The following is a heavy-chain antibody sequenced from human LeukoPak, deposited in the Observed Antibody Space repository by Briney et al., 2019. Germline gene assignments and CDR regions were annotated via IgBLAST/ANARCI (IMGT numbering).Heavy chain of an antibody. V-gene: IGHV1-2*02. CDR1: GYSFTDYY. CDR2: INPNSGGT. Sequence: ASVKVSCKTSGYSFTDYYMHWVRQAPGQGLEWMGWINPNSGGTSSAQKFQGRVTMTRDTSITTVYMEMSWLTSDDTAIYYCARADRLHGGPYLIGPWGQGTLVTASS. CDR3: ARADRLHGGPYLIGP. D-gene: IGHD2-21*01. J-gene: IGHJ5*02.